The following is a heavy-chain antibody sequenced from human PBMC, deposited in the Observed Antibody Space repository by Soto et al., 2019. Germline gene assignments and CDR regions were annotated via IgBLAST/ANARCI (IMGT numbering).Heavy chain of an antibody. Sequence: QVQLVQSGAEVKKPGASVKVSCTASGYRFSSYGISWVRQAPGQGLEWMCWISAYNGDTNSAPKLQGRVTMTTDTSTSTAYMELRSLRSDDTAVYYCARDDRTAGHSSYAYFDLWGQGTLVTVSS. V-gene: IGHV1-18*01. CDR1: GYRFSSYG. D-gene: IGHD5-18*01. CDR3: ARDDRTAGHSSYAYFDL. CDR2: ISAYNGDT. J-gene: IGHJ4*02.